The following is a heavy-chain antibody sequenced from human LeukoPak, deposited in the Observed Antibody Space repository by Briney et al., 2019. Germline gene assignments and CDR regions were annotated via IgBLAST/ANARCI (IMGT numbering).Heavy chain of an antibody. CDR2: IKQDGSEK. V-gene: IGHV3-7*01. Sequence: PGGSLRLSCAASGFTFSSYWMSWVRQAPGKGLEWVANIKQDGSEKYYVDSVKGRFTISRDNAKNTLYLQMNSLRVEDTAVYYCTRVRYDFWSGYYPYWGQGTLVTVSS. D-gene: IGHD3-3*01. J-gene: IGHJ4*02. CDR3: TRVRYDFWSGYYPY. CDR1: GFTFSSYW.